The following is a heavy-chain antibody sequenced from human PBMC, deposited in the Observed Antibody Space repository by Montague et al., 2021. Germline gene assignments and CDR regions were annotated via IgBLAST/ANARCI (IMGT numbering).Heavy chain of an antibody. CDR2: IYYNGST. V-gene: IGHV4-39*01. D-gene: IGHD2-15*01. Sequence: SETLSLTCTVSGGSTSSTSYYWGWIRQPPGKELEFIGVIYYNGSTYYNPSLKSRVTVSIDTSKNQFSLKLSSVTAADTAVYFCARSLYCKGGSCYSGFDPWGQGTLVTVSS. CDR1: GGSTSSTSYY. CDR3: ARSLYCKGGSCYSGFDP. J-gene: IGHJ5*02.